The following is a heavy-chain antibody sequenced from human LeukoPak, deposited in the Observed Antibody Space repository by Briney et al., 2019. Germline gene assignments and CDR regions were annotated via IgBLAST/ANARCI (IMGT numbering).Heavy chain of an antibody. CDR2: IYYSGST. CDR3: ARDRGGYSSGVYMDV. V-gene: IGHV4-39*07. J-gene: IGHJ6*03. CDR1: GGSISSSSYY. Sequence: SSETLSLTCTVSGGSISSSSYYWGWIRQPPGKGLEWIGSIYYSGSTNYNPSLKSRVTISVDTSRNQFSLKLSSVTAADTAVYYCARDRGGYSSGVYMDVWGKGTTVNVSS. D-gene: IGHD6-19*01.